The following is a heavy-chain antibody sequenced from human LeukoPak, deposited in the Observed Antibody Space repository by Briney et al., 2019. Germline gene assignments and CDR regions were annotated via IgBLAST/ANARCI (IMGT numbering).Heavy chain of an antibody. D-gene: IGHD3-22*01. CDR3: VFDSSGYLSRSLPPYFVH. CDR2: IIPMFGTV. V-gene: IGHV1-69*05. Sequence: SVKVSCKASGGTFSNYATNWVRQAPGQGLEWMGGIIPMFGTVKYAQKLQGRVTLRTDESTSTAYMELSSLTSEDTAVYYCVFDSSGYLSRSLPPYFVHWGQGTLVIVS. CDR1: GGTFSNYA. J-gene: IGHJ4*02.